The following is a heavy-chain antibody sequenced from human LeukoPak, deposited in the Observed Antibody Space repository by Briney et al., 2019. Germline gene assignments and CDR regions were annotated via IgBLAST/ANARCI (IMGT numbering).Heavy chain of an antibody. J-gene: IGHJ4*02. CDR1: GYTFTSFY. V-gene: IGHV1-46*01. Sequence: ASVKVSCKATGYTFTSFYLHWVRQAPGQGLEWVGVINPSSGTTDHAPNFQGRVTLTRDTSTTTVYMELSSLRSEDMAVYFCARSTFAGSWYDYWGQGTLVTVSS. D-gene: IGHD6-13*01. CDR3: ARSTFAGSWYDY. CDR2: INPSSGTT.